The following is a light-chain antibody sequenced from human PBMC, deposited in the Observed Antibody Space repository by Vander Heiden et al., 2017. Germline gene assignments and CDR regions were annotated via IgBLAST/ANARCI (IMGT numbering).Light chain of an antibody. J-gene: IGKJ3*01. V-gene: IGKV3-20*01. CDR2: GAS. CDR1: QSVTFRF. CDR3: QQYSSSPFT. Sequence: EVVLTQSPGTLSFALGERATLSCRASQSVTFRFLAWYQQKPGQAPRLIISGASSRATGIPDRFSGTGSGTDFTLTISRLEPEDFAVYYCQQYSSSPFTFGPGTKVDAK.